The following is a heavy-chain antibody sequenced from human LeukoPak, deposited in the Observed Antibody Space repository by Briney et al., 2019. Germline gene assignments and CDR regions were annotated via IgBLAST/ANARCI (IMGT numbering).Heavy chain of an antibody. D-gene: IGHD6-13*01. Sequence: GGSLRLSCAASGVPFSSYGIHGVRQAPGKGLEWVAVISYDGSNKYYADSVKGRFTISRDNSKNTLYLQMNSLRAEDTAVYYSSSCDQIADTLEYWGQGTLVTVSS. CDR1: GVPFSSYG. CDR3: SSCDQIADTLEY. J-gene: IGHJ4*02. V-gene: IGHV3-30*03. CDR2: ISYDGSNK.